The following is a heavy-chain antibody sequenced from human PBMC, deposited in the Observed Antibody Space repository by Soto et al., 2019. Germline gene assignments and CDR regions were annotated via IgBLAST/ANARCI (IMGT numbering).Heavy chain of an antibody. CDR1: GFSFSGDS. Sequence: ELQLVESGGGLVKPGGSRRLSCAGSGFSFSGDSMDWVRQAPGKGLEWVSSITSGGSYIFYSDSVKGRFTISRDNAKNSLYLQMDSLRTEDPAVYYCPREKGSQLRLDVCGQGTTVTVSS. J-gene: IGHJ6*02. V-gene: IGHV3-21*01. CDR3: PREKGSQLRLDV. CDR2: ITSGGSYI. D-gene: IGHD3-3*01.